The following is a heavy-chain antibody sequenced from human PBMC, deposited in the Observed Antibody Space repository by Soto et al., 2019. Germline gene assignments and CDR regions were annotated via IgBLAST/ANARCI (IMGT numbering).Heavy chain of an antibody. CDR1: GADINTYS. CDR3: ARDREAGYNFYYGMDV. CDR2: IYTSASI. V-gene: IGHV4-4*07. J-gene: IGHJ6*02. Sequence: SETLSLTCSVSGADINTYSWTWIRQPAGKGLEWIGRIYTSASINYNPSLRGRVTLSVDTSTNQVSLKLASVTAADTAVYYCARDREAGYNFYYGMDVWGQGTTVTVSS. D-gene: IGHD6-19*01.